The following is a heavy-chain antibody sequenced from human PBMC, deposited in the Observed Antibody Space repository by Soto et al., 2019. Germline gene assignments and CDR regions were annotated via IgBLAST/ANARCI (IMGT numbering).Heavy chain of an antibody. V-gene: IGHV3-21*01. CDR2: ISSSSS. CDR3: ARGHYGMDV. CDR1: GFTFSSYT. Sequence: PGGSLRLSCAASGFTFSSYTMNWVRQAPGKGLEWVSSISSSSSYADSVKGRFTISRDNAKGSLYLQMNSLRAEDTAVYYCARGHYGMDVWGQGTTVTVSS. J-gene: IGHJ6*02.